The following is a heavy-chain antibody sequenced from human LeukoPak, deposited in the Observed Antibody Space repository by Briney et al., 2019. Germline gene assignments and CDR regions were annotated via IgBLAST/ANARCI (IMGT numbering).Heavy chain of an antibody. V-gene: IGHV3-21*01. CDR3: ADDSTSSSCQGNYYDSSGYAS. CDR1: GFTFSSYS. J-gene: IGHJ4*02. CDR2: ISSSSSYI. D-gene: IGHD3-22*01. Sequence: GGSLRLSCAASGFTFSSYSMNWVRQAPGKGLEWVSSISSSSSYIYYADSVKGRFTISRDNAKNPLYLQMNSQRAEDTAVYYCADDSTSSSCQGNYYDSSGYASWGQGTLVTVSS.